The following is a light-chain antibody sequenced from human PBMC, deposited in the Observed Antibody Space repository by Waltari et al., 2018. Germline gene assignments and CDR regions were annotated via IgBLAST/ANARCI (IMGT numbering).Light chain of an antibody. CDR3: SSYAGSSKGV. J-gene: IGLJ2*01. CDR2: AVS. CDR1: SSDVGNYKR. Sequence: QSALTQPASVSGSPGQSITISCTGTSSDVGNYKRVSWYQQPPGKAPTLMIYAVSKRPSGVSDRFSGSKSGDMASLTISGLQPEDEAEYFCSSYAGSSKGVFGGGTKVTVL. V-gene: IGLV2-23*02.